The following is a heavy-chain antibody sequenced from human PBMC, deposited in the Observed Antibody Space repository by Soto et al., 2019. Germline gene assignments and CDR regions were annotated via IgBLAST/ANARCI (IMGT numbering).Heavy chain of an antibody. D-gene: IGHD3-3*01. CDR3: ARSGLWTGYYSEYYYYMDV. Sequence: GESLKISCAASGFTFSSYWMNWVRQAPGKGLEWLANIKQDGSDKYYVGSVKGRFTISRDNAKNSLYLQMNSLRAEDTAVYYCARSGLWTGYYSEYYYYMDVWGKGTTVTVSS. CDR1: GFTFSSYW. V-gene: IGHV3-7*01. J-gene: IGHJ6*03. CDR2: IKQDGSDK.